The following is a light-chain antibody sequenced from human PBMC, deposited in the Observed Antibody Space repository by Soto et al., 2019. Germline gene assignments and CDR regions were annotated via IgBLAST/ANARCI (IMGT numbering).Light chain of an antibody. J-gene: IGKJ2*01. CDR3: QQYYSTPSYT. CDR1: QSVLYSPNNKNY. Sequence: DIVMTQSPDSLAVSLGERATINCKSSQSVLYSPNNKNYLAWYQQKPGQPPKLLIYWASTRESGVPDRFSGSGSETDFTLTISSLQAEDVAVYYCQQYYSTPSYTFGQGTKLEIK. CDR2: WAS. V-gene: IGKV4-1*01.